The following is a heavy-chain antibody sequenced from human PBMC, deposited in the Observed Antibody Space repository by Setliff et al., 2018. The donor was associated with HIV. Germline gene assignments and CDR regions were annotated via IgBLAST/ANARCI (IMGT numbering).Heavy chain of an antibody. V-gene: IGHV4-39*07. CDR2: VYYSGIT. CDR1: GDLIRNSYYY. J-gene: IGHJ4*02. D-gene: IGHD3-22*01. CDR3: ARFHPYNYDSEYYGYYFDY. Sequence: SETLSLTCDVSGDLIRNSYYYWAWIRQSPGRGLEWIGSVYYSGITHYNPSLESRATISVDTSMNYLSLNLTSVTAADTAVYFCARFHPYNYDSEYYGYYFDYWGQGTLVTVSS.